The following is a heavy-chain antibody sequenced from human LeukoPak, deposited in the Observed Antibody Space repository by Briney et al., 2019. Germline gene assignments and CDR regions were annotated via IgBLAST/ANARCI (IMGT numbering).Heavy chain of an antibody. J-gene: IGHJ4*02. Sequence: PGGSLRLSCAASGFTFSSYSMNWVRQAPGKGLEWVSSISSSSSYIYYADSVKGRFTISRDNAKNSLYLQMNSLRAEDTAVYYCARAGRYSYGSIDYWGQGTLVTVSS. D-gene: IGHD5-18*01. CDR3: ARAGRYSYGSIDY. V-gene: IGHV3-21*01. CDR2: ISSSSSYI. CDR1: GFTFSSYS.